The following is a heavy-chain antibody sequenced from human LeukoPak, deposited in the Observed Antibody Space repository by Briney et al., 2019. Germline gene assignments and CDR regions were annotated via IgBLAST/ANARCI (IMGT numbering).Heavy chain of an antibody. CDR1: GFTFSSYA. D-gene: IGHD3-10*01. V-gene: IGHV3-23*01. CDR3: ALLWFGTPFDP. J-gene: IGHJ5*02. CDR2: ISGSGGST. Sequence: GGSLRLSCAASGFTFSSYAMSWVRQAPGKGLEWVSAISGSGGSTYYADSVKGRFTIPRDNSKNTLYLQMNSLRAEDTAVYYCALLWFGTPFDPWGQGTLVTVSS.